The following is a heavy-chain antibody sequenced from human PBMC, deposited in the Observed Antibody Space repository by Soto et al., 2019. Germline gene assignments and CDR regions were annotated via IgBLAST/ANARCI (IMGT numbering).Heavy chain of an antibody. D-gene: IGHD3-22*01. CDR2: IYWDDDK. CDR3: AHSLIGYYYDSSGSNWFDP. CDR1: GFSLSTSGVG. J-gene: IGHJ5*02. Sequence: QITLKESGPTLVKPTQTLTLTCTFSGFSLSTSGVGVGWIRQPPGKALEWLALIYWDDDKRYSPSLKSRLTIPKDTSKNQVVLTMTNMDPVDTPTYYCAHSLIGYYYDSSGSNWFDPWGQGTLVTVSS. V-gene: IGHV2-5*02.